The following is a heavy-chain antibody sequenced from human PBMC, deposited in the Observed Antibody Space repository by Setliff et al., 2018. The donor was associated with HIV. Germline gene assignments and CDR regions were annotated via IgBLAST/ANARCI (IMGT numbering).Heavy chain of an antibody. Sequence: SETLSLTCTVSGGSISSGGYYWSWIRQHPGKGLEWIGYIYYTGSTDYNPSLKSRVTMSVDTSKNQFSLKLSSVTAADTAVYYCARHKSQPYYFDYWGQGTLVTVSS. CDR2: IYYTGST. CDR1: GGSISSGGYY. V-gene: IGHV4-31*03. CDR3: ARHKSQPYYFDY. J-gene: IGHJ4*02.